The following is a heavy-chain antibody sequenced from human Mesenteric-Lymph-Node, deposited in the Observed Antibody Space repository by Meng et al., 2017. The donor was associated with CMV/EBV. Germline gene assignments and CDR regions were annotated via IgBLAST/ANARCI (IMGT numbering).Heavy chain of an antibody. V-gene: IGHV1-18*01. CDR2: TSGYNGNT. Sequence: ATATATCKASGYTLTTSGITWVRQAPGQGLEWMAWTSGYNGNTNYAQKFQGRVTMTTDTSTSTAYMELRSLRSDDTAVYYCARGGYYDSSGYYYLGRGMDVWGQGTTVTVSS. CDR1: GYTLTTSG. D-gene: IGHD3-22*01. J-gene: IGHJ6*02. CDR3: ARGGYYDSSGYYYLGRGMDV.